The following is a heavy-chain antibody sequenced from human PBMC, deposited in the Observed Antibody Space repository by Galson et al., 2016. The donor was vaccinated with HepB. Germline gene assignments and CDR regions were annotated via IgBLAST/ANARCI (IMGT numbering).Heavy chain of an antibody. CDR3: ARDGYSSGYFDY. V-gene: IGHV3-53*01. Sequence: SLRLSCAASGFTVSTNYMSWVRQAPGKGLEWVAVIYSGGTTYYADSVKGRFTIPRDISKDTLYLQMNSVRAEDTAVYYCARDGYSSGYFDYWGQGTLATISS. CDR2: IYSGGTT. CDR1: GFTVSTNY. D-gene: IGHD6-19*01. J-gene: IGHJ4*02.